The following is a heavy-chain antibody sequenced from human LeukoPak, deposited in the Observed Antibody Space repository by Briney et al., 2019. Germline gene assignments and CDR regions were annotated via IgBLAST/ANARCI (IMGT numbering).Heavy chain of an antibody. Sequence: SETLSLTCTVSGGSISSGDYYWSWIRQPPGRGLEWIGYIYYSGSTYYNPSLKSRVTISVDTSKNQFSLKLSSVTAADTAVYYCAKRGGDGVDYWGQGTLVTVSS. J-gene: IGHJ4*02. D-gene: IGHD3-16*01. V-gene: IGHV4-30-4*08. CDR1: GGSISSGDYY. CDR2: IYYSGST. CDR3: AKRGGDGVDY.